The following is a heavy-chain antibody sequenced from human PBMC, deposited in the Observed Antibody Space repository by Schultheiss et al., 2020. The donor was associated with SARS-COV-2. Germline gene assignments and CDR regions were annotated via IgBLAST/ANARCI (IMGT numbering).Heavy chain of an antibody. CDR2: IRSKTDGGTT. J-gene: IGHJ6*03. CDR1: GFSFSNAW. CDR3: TTSPRHYCSSTSCYDGGDYYYYYYMDV. Sequence: GGSLRLSCAASGFSFSNAWMSWVRQAPGKGLEWVAHIRSKTDGGTTDYVAPVKGRFTISRDDSKNTLYLQMNSLKTEDTAVYYCTTSPRHYCSSTSCYDGGDYYYYYYMDVWGKGTTVTVSS. V-gene: IGHV3-15*01. D-gene: IGHD2-2*01.